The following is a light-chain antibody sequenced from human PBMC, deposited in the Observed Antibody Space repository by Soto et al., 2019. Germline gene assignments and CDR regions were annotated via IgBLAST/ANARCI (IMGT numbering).Light chain of an antibody. CDR1: SSDVGGYNS. J-gene: IGLJ1*01. CDR2: NVS. Sequence: QSVLTQPATVSGYPGQSITISCTGTSSDVGGYNSVSWYQQHPGKAPKLMIYNVSNRPSGVSNRFSGSKSGNTASLTISGLQAEDEADYYCSSYTSSSTYVFGTGTKVTVL. V-gene: IGLV2-14*01. CDR3: SSYTSSSTYV.